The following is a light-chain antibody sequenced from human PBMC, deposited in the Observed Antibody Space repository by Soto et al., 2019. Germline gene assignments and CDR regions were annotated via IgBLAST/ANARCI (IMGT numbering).Light chain of an antibody. CDR1: QIVSSSH. V-gene: IGKV3-20*01. CDR3: QGYGCSRRT. J-gene: IGKJ1*01. Sequence: VLTRNAGAQSLFPGERATLSCRANQIVSSSHLAWYQHKPGQAPRPSIYATSSRATGIPDRFSVSASETDITHRSAGLEAEEFAAYDFQGYGCSRRTFGRGTKVDI. CDR2: ATS.